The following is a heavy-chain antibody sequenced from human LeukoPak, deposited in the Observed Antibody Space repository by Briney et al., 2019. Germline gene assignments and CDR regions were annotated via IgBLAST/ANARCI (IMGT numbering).Heavy chain of an antibody. V-gene: IGHV4-31*03. CDR2: IYYSGST. J-gene: IGHJ2*01. CDR1: GGSISSGGYY. CDR3: AREGTGGYSYGRKGYFDL. Sequence: SETLSLTCTVSGGSISSGGYYRSWIRQHPGKGLEWIGYIYYSGSTYYNPSLKSRVTISVDTSKNQFSLKLSSVTAADTAVYYRAREGTGGYSYGRKGYFDLWGRGTLVTVSS. D-gene: IGHD5-18*01.